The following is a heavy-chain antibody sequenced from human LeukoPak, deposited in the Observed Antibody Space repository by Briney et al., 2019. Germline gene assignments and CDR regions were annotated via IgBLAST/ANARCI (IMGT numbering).Heavy chain of an antibody. CDR3: ARTYYYDSSGYYLSRYYFDY. Sequence: GGSLRLSCAASGFTFSSYGMHWVRQAPGKGLEWVAVIWYDGSNKYYADSVKGRFTISRDNSKNTLYLQMNSLRAEDTAVYYCARTYYYDSSGYYLSRYYFDYWGQGTLVTVSS. CDR1: GFTFSSYG. V-gene: IGHV3-33*01. D-gene: IGHD3-22*01. J-gene: IGHJ4*02. CDR2: IWYDGSNK.